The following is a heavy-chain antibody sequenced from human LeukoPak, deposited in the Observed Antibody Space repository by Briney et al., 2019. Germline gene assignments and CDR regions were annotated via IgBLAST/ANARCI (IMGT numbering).Heavy chain of an antibody. CDR2: INWNGGST. CDR3: ARGTLKAAATDFDY. D-gene: IGHD6-13*01. CDR1: GSTFDDYG. Sequence: GGSLRLSCAASGSTFDDYGMSWVRQAPGKGLEWVSGINWNGGSTGYADSVKGRFTISRDNAKNSLYLQMNSLRAEDTALYYCARGTLKAAATDFDYWGQGTLVTVSS. V-gene: IGHV3-20*04. J-gene: IGHJ4*02.